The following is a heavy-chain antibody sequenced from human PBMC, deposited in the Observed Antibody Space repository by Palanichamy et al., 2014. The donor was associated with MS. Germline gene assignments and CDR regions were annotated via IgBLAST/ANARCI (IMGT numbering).Heavy chain of an antibody. D-gene: IGHD3-10*01. V-gene: IGHV4-34*01. J-gene: IGHJ5*02. Sequence: RGSTNYNPSLKSRVTISLDTSKNQFSLNLNSVTAADTAVYYCARGGKHPGWFDPWGQGTLATVSS. CDR3: ARGGKHPGWFDP. CDR2: RGST.